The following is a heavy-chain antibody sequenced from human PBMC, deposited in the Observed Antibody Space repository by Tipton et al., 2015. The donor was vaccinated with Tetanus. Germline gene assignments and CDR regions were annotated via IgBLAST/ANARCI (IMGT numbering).Heavy chain of an antibody. CDR2: TSNSGTS. Sequence: TLSLTCTVSGDSVSGYYWGWIRHHPGRGLEWIASTSNSGTSYNNPSFRSRVTISVDTSKNQFSLKLNSVTAADTAVYYCARRGDYVFYYESSGYLWGAAFDIWGQGTMVSVSA. J-gene: IGHJ3*02. CDR3: ARRGDYVFYYESSGYLWGAAFDI. D-gene: IGHD3-22*01. CDR1: GDSVSGYY. V-gene: IGHV4-39*01.